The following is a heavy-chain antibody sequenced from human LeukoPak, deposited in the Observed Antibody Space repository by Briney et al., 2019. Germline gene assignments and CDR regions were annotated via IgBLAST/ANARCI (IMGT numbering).Heavy chain of an antibody. CDR2: IYYSVST. CDR1: GGSISSYY. J-gene: IGHJ5*02. Sequence: PSETVSLTCTVSGGSISSYYWSWIRQPPGKGLEWIGDIYYSVSTNYNTSLKSRVTMSVDTSKNQFSLKLSSVTAADTAVYYCARHRSWLDPWGQGTLVTVSS. CDR3: ARHRSWLDP. V-gene: IGHV4-59*08.